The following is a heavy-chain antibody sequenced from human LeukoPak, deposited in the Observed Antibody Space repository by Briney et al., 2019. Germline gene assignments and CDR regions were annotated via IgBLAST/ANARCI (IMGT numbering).Heavy chain of an antibody. CDR1: GGTFSSYA. V-gene: IGHV1-69*13. Sequence: GASVKVSCKASGGTFSSYAISWVRQAPGQGLEWMGGIIPIFGTANYAQEFQGRVTITADESTSTAYMELSSLRSEDTAVYYCARDQMHNVLRFLEWSGYYYYYMDVWGKGTTVTVSS. D-gene: IGHD3-3*01. CDR2: IIPIFGTA. J-gene: IGHJ6*03. CDR3: ARDQMHNVLRFLEWSGYYYYYMDV.